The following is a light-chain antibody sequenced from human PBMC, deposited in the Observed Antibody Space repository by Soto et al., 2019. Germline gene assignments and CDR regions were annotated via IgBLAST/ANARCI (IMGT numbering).Light chain of an antibody. J-gene: IGLJ1*01. CDR2: DLS. Sequence: QSAVTQPASVSGSPGQSITISCTGTSSDVGSYNYVSWYQQHPGKAPKLMIYDLSNRPSGVSNRFSGSKSANTASLTISGLQAEDEADYYCSSYTSSVTYVFGTGTKLTVL. CDR3: SSYTSSVTYV. V-gene: IGLV2-14*01. CDR1: SSDVGSYNY.